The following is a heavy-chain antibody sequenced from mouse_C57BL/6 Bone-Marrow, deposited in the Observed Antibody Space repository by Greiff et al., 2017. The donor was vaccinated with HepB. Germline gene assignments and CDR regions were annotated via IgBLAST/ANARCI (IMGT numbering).Heavy chain of an antibody. Sequence: EVMLVEPGGGLVKPGGSLKLSCAASGFTFSDYGMHWVRQAPEKGLEWVAYISSGSSTIYYADTVKGRFTISRDNAKNTLFLQMTSLRSEDTAMYYCARPGRRYYAMDYWGQGTSVTVSS. CDR1: GFTFSDYG. J-gene: IGHJ4*01. D-gene: IGHD2-12*01. CDR3: ARPGRRYYAMDY. V-gene: IGHV5-17*01. CDR2: ISSGSSTI.